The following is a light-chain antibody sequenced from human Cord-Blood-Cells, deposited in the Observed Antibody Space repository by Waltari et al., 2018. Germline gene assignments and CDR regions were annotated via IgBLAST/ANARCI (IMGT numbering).Light chain of an antibody. CDR2: EGS. J-gene: IGLJ3*02. CDR1: SSDVGSYNL. Sequence: QSALTQPASVSGSPGQSIPISCTGTSSDVGSYNLVSWYQQHPGKAPNLMIYEGSKRPSGVSNRFSGSKSGNTASLTISGLQAEDEADYYCCSYAGSSTFWVFGGGTKLTVL. V-gene: IGLV2-23*01. CDR3: CSYAGSSTFWV.